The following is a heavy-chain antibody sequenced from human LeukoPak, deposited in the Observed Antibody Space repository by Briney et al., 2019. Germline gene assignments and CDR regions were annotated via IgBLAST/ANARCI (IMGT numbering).Heavy chain of an antibody. CDR2: INHSGST. D-gene: IGHD3-10*01. CDR3: AREVAYYSGSGSYMGYYMDV. CDR1: GGSFSGYY. Sequence: SETLSLTCAVYGGSFSGYYWSWIRQPPGKGLEWIGEINHSGSTNYNPSLKSRVTISVDTSKNQLSLKLSSVTAADTAVYYCAREVAYYSGSGSYMGYYMDVWGKGTTVTISS. V-gene: IGHV4-34*01. J-gene: IGHJ6*03.